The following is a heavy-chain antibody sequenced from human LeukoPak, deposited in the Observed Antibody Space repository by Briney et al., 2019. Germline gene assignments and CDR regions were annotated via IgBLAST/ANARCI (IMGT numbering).Heavy chain of an antibody. Sequence: GGSLRLSCAASGFTVSSNYMSWVRQAPGKGLEWVSVIYSGGSTYYADSVKGRFTISRDNSKNTLYLQMNSPRAEDTAVYYCARGVRGDMIFDYWGQGTLVTVSS. V-gene: IGHV3-53*01. CDR1: GFTVSSNY. CDR3: ARGVRGDMIFDY. CDR2: IYSGGST. J-gene: IGHJ4*02. D-gene: IGHD3-10*01.